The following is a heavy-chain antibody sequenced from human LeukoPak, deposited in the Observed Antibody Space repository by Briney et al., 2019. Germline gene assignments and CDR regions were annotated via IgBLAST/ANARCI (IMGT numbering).Heavy chain of an antibody. J-gene: IGHJ4*02. CDR3: AKGSTASCYSAFEY. Sequence: GGSLRLSCGASGFTFSTYAMNWVRQAPGKGLEWVSSISGGGDNTHYADSVKGRFTISRDNSKNTLYLQMNSLRADDTAVYHCAKGSTASCYSAFEYWGQGNLVTVS. D-gene: IGHD2-15*01. CDR1: GFTFSTYA. V-gene: IGHV3-23*01. CDR2: ISGGGDNT.